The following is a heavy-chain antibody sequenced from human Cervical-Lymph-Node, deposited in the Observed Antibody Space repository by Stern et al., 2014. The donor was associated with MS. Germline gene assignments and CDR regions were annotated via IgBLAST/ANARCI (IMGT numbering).Heavy chain of an antibody. CDR1: GFTFRSYG. J-gene: IGHJ5*02. V-gene: IGHV3-33*06. CDR3: AKFYLDSSPHWLDP. Sequence: VQLVESGGGVVQPGRSLRLSCAASGFTFRSYGMHWVRQAPGKGLEWVAVIWYDGSTKHYTDSVKGRFTISRDNSEKTVYLQMESLRVEDTAIYYCAKFYLDSSPHWLDPWGQGTLVTVSS. D-gene: IGHD3-22*01. CDR2: IWYDGSTK.